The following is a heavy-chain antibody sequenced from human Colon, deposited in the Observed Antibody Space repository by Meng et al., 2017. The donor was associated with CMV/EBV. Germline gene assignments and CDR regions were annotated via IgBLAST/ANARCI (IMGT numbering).Heavy chain of an antibody. J-gene: IGHJ4*02. D-gene: IGHD5-12*01. CDR3: ARGGYPPLFDY. CDR1: GFRFNHYG. V-gene: IGHV3-13*01. Sequence: GESLKISCAASGFRFNHYGIDWVRQATGKGLEWVSAIGTAGDTYYPGSVKGRFTISRENAKNSLYLQMNSLRAGDTAVYYCARGGYPPLFDYWGQGTLVTVSS. CDR2: IGTAGDT.